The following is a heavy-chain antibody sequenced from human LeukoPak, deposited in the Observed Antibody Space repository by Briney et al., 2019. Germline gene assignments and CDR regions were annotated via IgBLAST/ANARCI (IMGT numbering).Heavy chain of an antibody. V-gene: IGHV3-23*01. CDR3: AKDREGLSSGYDLEYFDY. CDR1: GFTFGSHA. D-gene: IGHD5-12*01. CDR2: ISGSGGTT. J-gene: IGHJ4*02. Sequence: GGSLRLSCAASGFTFGSHAMNWVRQAPGKGLEWVSAISGSGGTTYYADSVKGRFTISRDNSKNTLFLQMNSLRAEDTAVYYCAKDREGLSSGYDLEYFDYWGQGTLVTVSS.